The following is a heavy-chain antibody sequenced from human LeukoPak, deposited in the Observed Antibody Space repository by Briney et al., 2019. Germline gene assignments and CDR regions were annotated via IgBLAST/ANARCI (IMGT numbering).Heavy chain of an antibody. Sequence: ASVKVSCKASGYTLTELSMHWVRQAPGKGLEWMGGFDPEDGETIYAQKFQGRVTMTEDTSTDTAYMELSSLRSEDTAVYYCATGDCSSTSCYTDYYYYYGMDVWGQGTTVTVSS. CDR2: FDPEDGET. V-gene: IGHV1-24*01. CDR3: ATGDCSSTSCYTDYYYYYGMDV. CDR1: GYTLTELS. J-gene: IGHJ6*02. D-gene: IGHD2-2*02.